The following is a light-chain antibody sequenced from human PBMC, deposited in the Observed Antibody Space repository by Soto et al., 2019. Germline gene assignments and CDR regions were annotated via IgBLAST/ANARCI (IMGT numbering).Light chain of an antibody. Sequence: EIVLTQSPGTLSVSPVDGATLSCRASQTVGKNYLAWYQQRPGQAPRLLIHGASSRATGVPDRFSGSGSGTEFTLTIGRLEPEDFAVYYCQQYDTLPRTFGQGTKVDI. CDR2: GAS. J-gene: IGKJ1*01. V-gene: IGKV3-20*01. CDR3: QQYDTLPRT. CDR1: QTVGKNY.